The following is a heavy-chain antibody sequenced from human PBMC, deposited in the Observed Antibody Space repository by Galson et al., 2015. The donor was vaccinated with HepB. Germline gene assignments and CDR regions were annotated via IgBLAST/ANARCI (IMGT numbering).Heavy chain of an antibody. Sequence: SLRLSCAASGFTFANAWMSWVRQAPGKGLEWVGRIKSKTDDGTIHYAAPVKGRFTISRDDSKDTLYLQMNSLKTEDTAVYYCTTDLTGTLYYYDTSLSYRDYWGQGTRVTVSS. V-gene: IGHV3-15*01. D-gene: IGHD3-22*01. J-gene: IGHJ4*02. CDR1: GFTFANAW. CDR3: TTDLTGTLYYYDTSLSYRDY. CDR2: IKSKTDDGTI.